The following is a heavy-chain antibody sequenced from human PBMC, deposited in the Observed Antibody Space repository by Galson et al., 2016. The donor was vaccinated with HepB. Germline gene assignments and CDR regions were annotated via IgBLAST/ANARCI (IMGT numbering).Heavy chain of an antibody. V-gene: IGHV3-21*01. Sequence: SLRLSCAASGFTFSSYSMNWVRQAPGKGLEWVSSISSSSSYIYYADSVKGRFTISRDNAKNSLYLQMNSLRAEDTAVYYCARDHDYGDYVPPWSWFDPWGQGTLVTVSS. J-gene: IGHJ5*02. D-gene: IGHD4-17*01. CDR2: ISSSSSYI. CDR1: GFTFSSYS. CDR3: ARDHDYGDYVPPWSWFDP.